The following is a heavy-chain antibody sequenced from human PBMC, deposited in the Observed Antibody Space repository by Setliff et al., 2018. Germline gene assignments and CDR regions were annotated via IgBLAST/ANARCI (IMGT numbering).Heavy chain of an antibody. CDR3: ARVFFGVNDGLYHYFNMDI. D-gene: IGHD3-10*01. V-gene: IGHV1-18*01. Sequence: ASVKVSCKASGYTFKTYGFTWVRQAPGQGLEWMGWINPYSDDTHYKTNHLERFTGENTKTKYAPKFQGRVTMTTDTSTRTAYMELRSLRSDDTAAYYCARVFFGVNDGLYHYFNMDIWGKGTTVTVSS. J-gene: IGHJ6*03. CDR1: GYTFKTYG. CDR2: INPYSDDTHYKTNHLERFTGENTKT.